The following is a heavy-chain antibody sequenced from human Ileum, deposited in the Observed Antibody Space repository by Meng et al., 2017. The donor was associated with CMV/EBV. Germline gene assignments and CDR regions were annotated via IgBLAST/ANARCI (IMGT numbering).Heavy chain of an antibody. Sequence: FSSYAISWVRQAPGQGLEWMGGIIPIFGTANYAQKFQGRVTITTDESTSTAYMELSSLRSEDTAVYYCARGSGIAARLYYYYGMDVWGQGTTVTVSS. V-gene: IGHV1-69*05. CDR3: ARGSGIAARLYYYYGMDV. CDR1: FSSYA. J-gene: IGHJ6*02. D-gene: IGHD6-6*01. CDR2: IIPIFGTA.